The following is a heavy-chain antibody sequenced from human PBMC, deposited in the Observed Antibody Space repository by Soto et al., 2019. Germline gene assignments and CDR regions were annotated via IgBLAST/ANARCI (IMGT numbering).Heavy chain of an antibody. CDR2: ISYDGSNK. Sequence: GGSLRLSCAASGFTFSSYGMHWVRQAPGKGLEWVAVISYDGSNKYYADSVKGRFTISRDNSKNTLYLQMNSLRAEDTAVYYCAKDYGSSGWPEYSFDYWGQGTLVTVS. V-gene: IGHV3-30*18. J-gene: IGHJ4*02. CDR3: AKDYGSSGWPEYSFDY. CDR1: GFTFSSYG. D-gene: IGHD6-19*01.